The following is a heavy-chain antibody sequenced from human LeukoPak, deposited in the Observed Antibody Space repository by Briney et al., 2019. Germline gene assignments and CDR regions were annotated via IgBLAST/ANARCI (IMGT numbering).Heavy chain of an antibody. V-gene: IGHV1-69*04. D-gene: IGHD3-22*01. CDR2: IIPILGIA. CDR1: GGTFSSHA. Sequence: SVKVSCKASGGTFSSHAISWVRQAPGQGLEWMGRIIPILGIAKYAQKFQGRVTITADKSTSTAYMELSSLRSEDASVYYCARGFQYDSSGYSTPYFDYWGQGTLVTVSS. CDR3: ARGFQYDSSGYSTPYFDY. J-gene: IGHJ4*02.